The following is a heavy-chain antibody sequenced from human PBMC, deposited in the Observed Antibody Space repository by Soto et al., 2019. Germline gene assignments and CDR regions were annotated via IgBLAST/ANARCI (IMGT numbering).Heavy chain of an antibody. CDR3: AMXXGWSGGSNDMDV. Sequence: EVQLVESGGGLVQPGGSVRLSCAASGLIFSDYHMDWVRQAPGKGLEWVGRIRRKANSYTTEYAASVKGRFTISRDDSXXXXXXXXXXXXXXXXXXYYCAMXXGWSGGSNDMDVWGQGTTVTVSS. D-gene: IGHD2-21*01. J-gene: IGHJ6*02. CDR1: GLIFSDYH. CDR2: IRRKANSYTT. V-gene: IGHV3-72*01.